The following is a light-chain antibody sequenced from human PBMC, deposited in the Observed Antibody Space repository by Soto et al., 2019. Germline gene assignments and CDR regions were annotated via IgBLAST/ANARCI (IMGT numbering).Light chain of an antibody. CDR2: GAS. CDR1: QSVSSSY. CDR3: QLYGRSTT. J-gene: IGKJ5*01. V-gene: IGKV3-20*01. Sequence: SASLPCRASQSVSSSYLAWYQQKPGQAPRLLIYGASSRATGIPDRFRGRQTGSDFGLAIPSVPLEGFTGYYCQLYGRSTTLVHGTRLEIK.